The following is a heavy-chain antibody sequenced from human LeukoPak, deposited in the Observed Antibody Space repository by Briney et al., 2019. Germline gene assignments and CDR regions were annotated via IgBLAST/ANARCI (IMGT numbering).Heavy chain of an antibody. CDR2: ISYDGSNK. D-gene: IGHD6-13*01. V-gene: IGHV3-30-3*01. CDR1: GFTFSSYA. J-gene: IGHJ4*02. Sequence: PGGSLRLSCAASGFTFSSYAMHWVRQAPGKGLEWVAVISYDGSNKYYADSVKGRFTISRDNSKNTLYLQMNSLRAEDTAVYYCARATEYSSSWYDYWGQGTLVTVSS. CDR3: ARATEYSSSWYDY.